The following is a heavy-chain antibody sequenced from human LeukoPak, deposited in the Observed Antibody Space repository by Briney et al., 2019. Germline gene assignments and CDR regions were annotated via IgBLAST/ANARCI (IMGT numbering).Heavy chain of an antibody. D-gene: IGHD6-19*01. V-gene: IGHV3-7*03. CDR2: IKQDGSEK. J-gene: IGHJ5*02. CDR1: RFTFNNYW. CDR3: ARLGYSSGWSPSDNWFDP. Sequence: PGGSLRLSCAASRFTFNNYWMSRVRQAPGKGLEWVANIKQDGSEKYYVDSVKGRFTISRDNAKNSLYLQMNSLRAEDTAVYYCARLGYSSGWSPSDNWFDPWGQGTLVTVSS.